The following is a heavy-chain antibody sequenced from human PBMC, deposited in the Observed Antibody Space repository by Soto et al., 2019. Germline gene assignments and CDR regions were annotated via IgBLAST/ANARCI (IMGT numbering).Heavy chain of an antibody. Sequence: QMQLVQSGPEVKKPGTSVKVSCKASGFTFTSSAVQWVRQARGQRLEWIGWIVVGSGNTNYAQKFQERVAITRDMSTSTAYMELSSLRAEDTAVYYCAATSIAVAGKRGGVYYYYGMDVWGQGTTVTVSS. V-gene: IGHV1-58*01. J-gene: IGHJ6*02. CDR1: GFTFTSSA. CDR2: IVVGSGNT. CDR3: AATSIAVAGKRGGVYYYYGMDV. D-gene: IGHD6-19*01.